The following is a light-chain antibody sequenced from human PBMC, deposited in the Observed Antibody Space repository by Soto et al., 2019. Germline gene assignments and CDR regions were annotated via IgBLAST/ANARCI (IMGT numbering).Light chain of an antibody. V-gene: IGKV1-5*03. J-gene: IGKJ4*01. CDR1: QSISSW. CDR2: KAS. CDR3: QQYNSYPS. Sequence: DIQMTQSPSTLSASVGDRVTITCRASQSISSWLAWYQQKPGKAPKLLFYKASSLESGVPSRVSGSGSGTEFTLTISSLQPDDFATYYCQQYNSYPSFGGGTKVEIK.